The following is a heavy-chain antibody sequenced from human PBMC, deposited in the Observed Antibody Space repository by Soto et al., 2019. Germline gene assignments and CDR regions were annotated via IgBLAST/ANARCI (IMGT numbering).Heavy chain of an antibody. Sequence: WGSLRLSCAASGFAFRSYNMNWVRQAPGKGLEWVASISSGSSNIYYADSVKGRFTISRDNAKNSLFLQMDSLRAEDSAVYYCASATVVAATFDFWGQGTLVTVSS. CDR2: ISSGSSNI. V-gene: IGHV3-21*01. CDR1: GFAFRSYN. J-gene: IGHJ4*02. CDR3: ASATVVAATFDF. D-gene: IGHD2-15*01.